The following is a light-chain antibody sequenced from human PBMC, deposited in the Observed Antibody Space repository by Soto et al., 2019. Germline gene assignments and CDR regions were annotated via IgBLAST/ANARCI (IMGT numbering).Light chain of an antibody. CDR3: EAWDDSLNAL. Sequence: QSVLTQPPSLSSTPGQRVNISGSVSFSNIGDNALNWYQQLPGAAPKLLIYLNDQRPSGVPDRFSGSKSGTSAFLAISGLQSEDEADYSCEAWDDSLNALFGTGTKVTVL. CDR1: FSNIGDNA. J-gene: IGLJ1*01. V-gene: IGLV1-44*01. CDR2: LND.